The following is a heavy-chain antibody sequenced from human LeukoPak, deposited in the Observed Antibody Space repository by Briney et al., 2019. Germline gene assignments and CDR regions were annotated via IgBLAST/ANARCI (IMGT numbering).Heavy chain of an antibody. J-gene: IGHJ6*03. Sequence: GGSLRLSCTASGFTFGDYAMSWFRHAPGPGQGLVGFIRSKAYGGTTDYAASVKGRFTISRDDSKSIAYLQMNSLKTEDTAVYYCTREYSRAYYYYYMDVWGKGTTVTVSS. CDR1: GFTFGDYA. V-gene: IGHV3-49*03. D-gene: IGHD2-21*01. CDR3: TREYSRAYYYYYMDV. CDR2: IRSKAYGGTT.